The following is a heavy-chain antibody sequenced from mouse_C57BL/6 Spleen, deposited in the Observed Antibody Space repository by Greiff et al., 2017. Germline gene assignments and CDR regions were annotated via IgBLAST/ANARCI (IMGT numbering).Heavy chain of an antibody. J-gene: IGHJ4*01. Sequence: SGTVLARPGASVKMSCKTSGYTFTSYWMHWVKQRPGQGLEWIGAIYPGNSDTSYNQKFKGKAKLTAVTSASTAYMELSSLTNEDSAVYYCTRKAYGNYEYYAMDYWGQGTSVTVSS. CDR2: IYPGNSDT. CDR3: TRKAYGNYEYYAMDY. CDR1: GYTFTSYW. D-gene: IGHD2-1*01. V-gene: IGHV1-5*01.